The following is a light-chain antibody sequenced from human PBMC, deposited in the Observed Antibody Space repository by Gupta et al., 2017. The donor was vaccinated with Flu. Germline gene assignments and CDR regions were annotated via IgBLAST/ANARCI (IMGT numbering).Light chain of an antibody. CDR1: QSFGRW. J-gene: IGKJ1*01. CDR2: EAS. Sequence: DLQMTQSPSTLSASVGDRVTVTCRASQSFGRWLAWYQQKPGKAPRLLIYEASNLESGVPSRFRGSGSGTELTLTISSLQPDDFATYYCQQYNSPSGTFGQGTKVEIK. V-gene: IGKV1-5*03. CDR3: QQYNSPSGT.